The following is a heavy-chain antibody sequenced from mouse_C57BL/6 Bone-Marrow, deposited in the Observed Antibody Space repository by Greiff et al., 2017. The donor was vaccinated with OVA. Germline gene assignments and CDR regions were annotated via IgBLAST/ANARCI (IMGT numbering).Heavy chain of an antibody. CDR2: IDPENGDT. V-gene: IGHV14-4*01. D-gene: IGHD1-2*01. Sequence: VQLQQSGAELVRPGASVKLSCTASGFNIKDDYMHWVKQRPEQGLEWIGWIDPENGDTEYASKFQGKATITADTSSNTAYLQLSSLTSEDTAVYYCTTRDYGYDWGQGTTLTVSS. CDR1: GFNIKDDY. J-gene: IGHJ2*01. CDR3: TTRDYGYD.